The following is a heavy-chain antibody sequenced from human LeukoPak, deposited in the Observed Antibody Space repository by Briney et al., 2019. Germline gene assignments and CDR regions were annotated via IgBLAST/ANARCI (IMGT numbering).Heavy chain of an antibody. CDR3: ARAGYYYDSSGYYYGVFDY. D-gene: IGHD3-22*01. CDR2: IYYSGST. V-gene: IGHV4-59*11. Sequence: SETLSLTCTVSGGSISSHYWSWIRQPPGKGLEWIGYIYYSGSTNYNPSLKSRVTISVDTSKNQFSLKLSSVTAADMAVYYCARAGYYYDSSGYYYGVFDYWGQGTLVTVSS. J-gene: IGHJ4*02. CDR1: GGSISSHY.